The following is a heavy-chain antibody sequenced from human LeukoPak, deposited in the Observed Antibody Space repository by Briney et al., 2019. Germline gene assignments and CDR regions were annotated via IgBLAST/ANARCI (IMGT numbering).Heavy chain of an antibody. J-gene: IGHJ5*02. CDR2: IDHSGST. CDR1: GGSFSGYY. Sequence: SETLSLTCAVYGGSFSGYYWSWIRQPPGKGLEWIGEIDHSGSTNYNPSLKSRVTISVDTSKNQFSLKLSSVTAADTAVYYCASRLGRYCSSTSCRWFDPWGQGTLVTVSS. CDR3: ASRLGRYCSSTSCRWFDP. D-gene: IGHD2-2*01. V-gene: IGHV4-34*01.